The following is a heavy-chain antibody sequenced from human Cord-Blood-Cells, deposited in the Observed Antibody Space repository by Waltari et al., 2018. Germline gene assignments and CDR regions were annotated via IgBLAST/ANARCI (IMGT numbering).Heavy chain of an antibody. Sequence: QLQLQESGPGLVKPSETLSLTCTVSGGSISSSSYYWGWIRQPPGKGLEWIGSIYYSGSTYYNPSLKSRVTISVDTSKNQFSLKLSSVIAADTAVYYCARVGGSGSYYNWFDPWGQGTLVTVSS. CDR2: IYYSGST. D-gene: IGHD3-10*01. CDR3: ARVGGSGSYYNWFDP. V-gene: IGHV4-39*01. J-gene: IGHJ5*02. CDR1: GGSISSSSYY.